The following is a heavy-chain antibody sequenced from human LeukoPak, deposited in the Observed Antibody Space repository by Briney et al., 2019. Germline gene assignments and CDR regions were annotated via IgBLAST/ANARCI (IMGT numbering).Heavy chain of an antibody. CDR2: INHSGST. CDR1: GGSFSGYY. CDR3: ARRSQNTIFGVVISYYFDY. Sequence: PSETLSLTCAVYGGSFSGYYWSWIRQPPGKELEWIGEINHSGSTNYNPSLKSRVTISVDTSKNQFSLKLSSVTAADTAVYYCARRSQNTIFGVVISYYFDYWGQGTLVTVSS. D-gene: IGHD3-3*01. J-gene: IGHJ4*02. V-gene: IGHV4-34*01.